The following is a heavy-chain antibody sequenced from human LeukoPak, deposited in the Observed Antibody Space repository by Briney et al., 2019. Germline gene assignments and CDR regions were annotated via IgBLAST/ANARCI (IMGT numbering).Heavy chain of an antibody. D-gene: IGHD2-2*01. CDR3: ARSYCSSTSCYAVGGGWFDP. CDR1: GGSFSGYY. V-gene: IGHV4-34*01. CDR2: INHSGST. Sequence: KPSETLCLTCAVYGGSFSGYYWSWIRQPPGKGLEWIGEINHSGSTNYNPSLKSRVTISVDTSKNQFSLKLSSVTAADTAVYYCARSYCSSTSCYAVGGGWFDPWGQGTLVTVSS. J-gene: IGHJ5*02.